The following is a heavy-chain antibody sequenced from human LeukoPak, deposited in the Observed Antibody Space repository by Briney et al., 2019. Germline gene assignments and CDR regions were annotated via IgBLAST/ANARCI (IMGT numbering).Heavy chain of an antibody. CDR3: ARGDSSSWSHYYYYYGMDV. J-gene: IGHJ6*02. CDR2: VTHSRST. Sequence: ASETLSLTCAVYGGSFSDYYWSWIRQPPGKGLEWIGEVTHSRSTNYNPSLKSRVTISVVTSMNQFSLKLSSVTAADTAVYYCARGDSSSWSHYYYYYGMDVWGQGTTVTVSS. CDR1: GGSFSDYY. D-gene: IGHD6-13*01. V-gene: IGHV4-34*01.